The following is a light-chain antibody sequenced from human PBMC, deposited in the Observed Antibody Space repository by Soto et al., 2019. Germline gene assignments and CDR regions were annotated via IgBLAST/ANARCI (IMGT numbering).Light chain of an antibody. CDR2: DVI. V-gene: IGLV2-11*01. J-gene: IGLJ2*01. CDR1: TSDVGAYNL. Sequence: QSALTQPRSVSGSPGQSITLSCDGSTSDVGAYNLVSWYQQHPGEAPKLMIYDVIKRPSGVPYRFSGSKSGNTASLTISGLQADDEADYYCCSYAGSSTFVVFGGGTKVTVL. CDR3: CSYAGSSTFVV.